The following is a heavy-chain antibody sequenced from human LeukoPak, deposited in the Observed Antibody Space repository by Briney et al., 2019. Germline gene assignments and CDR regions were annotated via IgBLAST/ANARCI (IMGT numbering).Heavy chain of an antibody. J-gene: IGHJ3*02. CDR3: AYRKLYSSSWMGAFDI. Sequence: GGSLRLSCAASGFTFSSYAMSWVRQAPGKGLEWVSAISGSGGSTYYADSVKGRFTISRDNSKNTPYLQMNSLRAEDTAVYYCAYRKLYSSSWMGAFDIWGQGTMVTVSS. CDR1: GFTFSSYA. CDR2: ISGSGGST. D-gene: IGHD6-13*01. V-gene: IGHV3-23*01.